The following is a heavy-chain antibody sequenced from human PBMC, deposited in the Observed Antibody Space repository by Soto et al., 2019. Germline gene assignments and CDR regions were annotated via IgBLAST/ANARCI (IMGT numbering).Heavy chain of an antibody. CDR2: IYHSGST. D-gene: IGHD5-18*01. CDR3: ARGDTAMAITWFDP. V-gene: IGHV4-4*02. J-gene: IGHJ5*02. Sequence: SQTLSLTCAVSGGSISSSNWWSWVRQPPGKGLEWIGEIYHSGSTNYNPSLKSRVTISVDKSKNQFSLKLSSVTAADTAVYYCARGDTAMAITWFDPCGQGTLVTXSS. CDR1: GGSISSSNW.